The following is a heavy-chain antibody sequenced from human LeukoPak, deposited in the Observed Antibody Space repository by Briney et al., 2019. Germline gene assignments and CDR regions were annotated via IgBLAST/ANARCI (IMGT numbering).Heavy chain of an antibody. CDR1: GYTFSAYY. D-gene: IGHD3-9*01. CDR3: ARVSTSGYRDWLDP. V-gene: IGHV1-2*02. Sequence: ASVKVSCKASGYTFSAYYIHWVRQAPGQGLEWMGWIYPKSGGTNSAQKFQGRVTMTRDTSISTAYMELSRLKFDDTAVYYCARVSTSGYRDWLDPWGQGTLDTVSS. J-gene: IGHJ5*02. CDR2: IYPKSGGT.